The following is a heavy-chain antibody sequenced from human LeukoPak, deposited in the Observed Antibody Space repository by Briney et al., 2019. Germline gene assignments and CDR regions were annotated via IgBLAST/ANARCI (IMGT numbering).Heavy chain of an antibody. CDR2: ISYDGSNK. Sequence: GGSLRLSCAASGFTFSSYAMSWVRQAPGKGLEWVAVISYDGSNKYYADSVKGRFTISRDNSKNTLYLQMNSLRAEDTAVYYCAKQGGEMVVAATPRFYYYYGMDVWGQGTTVTVSS. CDR1: GFTFSSYA. CDR3: AKQGGEMVVAATPRFYYYYGMDV. J-gene: IGHJ6*02. V-gene: IGHV3-30*18. D-gene: IGHD2-15*01.